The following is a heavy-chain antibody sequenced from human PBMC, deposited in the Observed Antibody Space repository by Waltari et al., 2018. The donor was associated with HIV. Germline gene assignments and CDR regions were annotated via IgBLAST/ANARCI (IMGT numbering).Heavy chain of an antibody. J-gene: IGHJ6*02. CDR1: GGSFSGSY. D-gene: IGHD2-2*01. CDR2: INHSGST. V-gene: IGHV4-34*01. CDR3: ARARLVSRGQYCSTTSCLPHYYYYYGMDV. Sequence: QVQLRQWGAGLLKPSETLSLTCAVYGGSFSGSYWSWIRQPPGKGLGWIGEINHSGSTNANPSLKGRVTISVDTSKNQFSLKLTSVTAADTAVFYCARARLVSRGQYCSTTSCLPHYYYYYGMDVWGQGTTVTVSS.